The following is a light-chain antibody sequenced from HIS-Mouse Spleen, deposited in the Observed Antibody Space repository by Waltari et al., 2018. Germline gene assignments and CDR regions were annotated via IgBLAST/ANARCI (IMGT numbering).Light chain of an antibody. CDR3: QAWDSSTAV. J-gene: IGLJ2*01. Sequence: SYVLTQPPSVSVAPGKTARITCSGDKLGDKYACWYQQKPGQSPVLVIYQDSKRPSGIPERFSGSNSGNTATLTISGTQAMDEADYYCQAWDSSTAVFGGGTKLTVL. V-gene: IGLV3-1*01. CDR1: KLGDKY. CDR2: QDS.